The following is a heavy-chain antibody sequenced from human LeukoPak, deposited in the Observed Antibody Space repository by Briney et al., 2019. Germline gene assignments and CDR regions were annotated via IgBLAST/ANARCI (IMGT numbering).Heavy chain of an antibody. V-gene: IGHV3-53*01. D-gene: IGHD1-26*01. Sequence: GGSLRLSCTASGFNVSSNYMTWVCQAPGKGLEWVSLVYSSGSTYYADSVKGRFTISRDNSKNTLFLQMTSLRAEDTAVYYCARDRGTYFDFWGQGTLVTVSS. CDR1: GFNVSSNY. J-gene: IGHJ4*02. CDR3: ARDRGTYFDF. CDR2: VYSSGST.